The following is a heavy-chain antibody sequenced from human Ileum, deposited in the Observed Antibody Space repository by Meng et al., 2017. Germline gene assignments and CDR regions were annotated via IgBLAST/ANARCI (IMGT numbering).Heavy chain of an antibody. CDR2: IFQSGRT. J-gene: IGHJ4*02. CDR1: GTW. Sequence: QGQLQEPGPRLVKPSGTLSLTCAVSGTWWSWVRQPPGKGLEWIGEIFQSGRTNYNPSLKSRVTISIDKSKSQISLQLSAVTAADTAVYSCATSNDRDVYYLGYWGQGTLVTVSS. V-gene: IGHV4-4*02. D-gene: IGHD3-22*01. CDR3: ATSNDRDVYYLGY.